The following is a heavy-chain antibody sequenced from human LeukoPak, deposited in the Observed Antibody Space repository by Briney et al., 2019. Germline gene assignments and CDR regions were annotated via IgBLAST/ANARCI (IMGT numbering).Heavy chain of an antibody. CDR1: GFTFSSYA. CDR3: ACSNPIRYKWNYKVY. V-gene: IGHV3-30-3*01. CDR2: ISYDGSNK. D-gene: IGHD1-7*01. Sequence: PGGALRLSCATSGFTFSSYAMHWVRQAPGKGLEWVAVISYDGSNKYYADSVKGRFTISRDNSKNTLYLQMNSLRAEDTAVYYCACSNPIRYKWNYKVYWGQGTLVTVSS. J-gene: IGHJ4*02.